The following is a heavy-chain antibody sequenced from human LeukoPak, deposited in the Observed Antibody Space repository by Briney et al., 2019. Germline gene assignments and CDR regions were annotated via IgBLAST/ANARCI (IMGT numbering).Heavy chain of an antibody. D-gene: IGHD3-3*01. CDR1: GFTFSSYA. CDR3: ARDQNGFFGVVTSYYYGMDV. Sequence: GRSLRLSCAASGFTFSSYAMHWVRQAPGKGLEWVAVISYDGSNKYYADSVKGRFTISRDNSKNTLYLQMNSLRAEDTAVYYCARDQNGFFGVVTSYYYGMDVWGQGTTVTVSS. J-gene: IGHJ6*02. CDR2: ISYDGSNK. V-gene: IGHV3-30-3*01.